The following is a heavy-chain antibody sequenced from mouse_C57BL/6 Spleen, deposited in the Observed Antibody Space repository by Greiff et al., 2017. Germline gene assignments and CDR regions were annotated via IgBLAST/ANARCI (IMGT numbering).Heavy chain of an antibody. CDR3: ARRGINWEADY. CDR1: GYTFTSYW. D-gene: IGHD4-1*01. J-gene: IGHJ2*01. Sequence: VQLQQPGAELVRPGTSVKLSCKASGYTFTSYWMHWVKQRPGQGLEWIGVIDPSDSYTNYNQKFKGKATLTVDTSSSTAYMQLSSLTSEDSAVYYCARRGINWEADYWGQGTTRTVSS. CDR2: IDPSDSYT. V-gene: IGHV1-59*01.